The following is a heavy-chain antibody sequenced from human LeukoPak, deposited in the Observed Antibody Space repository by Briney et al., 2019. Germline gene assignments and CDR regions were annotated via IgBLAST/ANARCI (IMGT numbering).Heavy chain of an antibody. Sequence: SETLSLTCTVSGGSISSSSYYWGWIRQPPGKGLEWIGSIYYSGSTYYNPSLKSRVTISVDTSKNQFSLKLSSVTAADTAVYYCARAAGRLLWFGGSREYYFDYWGQGTLVPVSS. V-gene: IGHV4-39*01. CDR3: ARAAGRLLWFGGSREYYFDY. D-gene: IGHD3-10*01. J-gene: IGHJ4*02. CDR2: IYYSGST. CDR1: GGSISSSSYY.